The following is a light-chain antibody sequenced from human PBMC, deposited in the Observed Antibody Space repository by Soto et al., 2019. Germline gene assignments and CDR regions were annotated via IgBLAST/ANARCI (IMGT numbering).Light chain of an antibody. CDR3: QQRGNWPRT. CDR2: DAS. V-gene: IGKV3-11*01. J-gene: IGKJ1*01. CDR1: QSVSSY. Sequence: EIVLTQSQAALSLSPGERATLSCRASQSVSSYLAWYQQKLGQAPRLLIYDASKRATGIPARFSGSGSGTDFTLTISNLEPEYFAVYYCQQRGNWPRTFGQGTKVEIK.